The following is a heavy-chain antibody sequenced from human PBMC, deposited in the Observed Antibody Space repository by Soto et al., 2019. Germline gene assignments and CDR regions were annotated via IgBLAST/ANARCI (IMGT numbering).Heavy chain of an antibody. V-gene: IGHV3-11*01. CDR2: ISRSGTTI. D-gene: IGHD5-18*01. CDR1: GFTFSHHY. CDR3: GRDPELWDENVATRPSTYYYGMDV. Sequence: QMQLVESGGGLVEPGGSLRLSCEASGFTFSHHYMSWIRQAPGKGLEWVSYISRSGTTIYYADSGRGRFTISRDNSKNSLYLQMDSLRAEDTAMSYCGRDPELWDENVATRPSTYYYGMDVWGQGTTVTVSS. J-gene: IGHJ6*02.